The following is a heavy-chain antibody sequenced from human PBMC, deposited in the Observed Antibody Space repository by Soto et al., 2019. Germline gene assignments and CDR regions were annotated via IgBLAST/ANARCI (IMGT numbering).Heavy chain of an antibody. D-gene: IGHD2-8*01. CDR3: ARLNMLDPKGIYGMDV. CDR1: GGSISSGDYY. V-gene: IGHV4-30-4*01. Sequence: QVQLQESGPGLVKPSQTLSLTCTVSGGSISSGDYYWSWIRQPPGKGLEWIGYIYYSGSTYYNPYLKSRVTISXXTXKXXFSLKLSSVTAADTAVYYRARLNMLDPKGIYGMDVWGQGTTVTVSS. CDR2: IYYSGST. J-gene: IGHJ6*02.